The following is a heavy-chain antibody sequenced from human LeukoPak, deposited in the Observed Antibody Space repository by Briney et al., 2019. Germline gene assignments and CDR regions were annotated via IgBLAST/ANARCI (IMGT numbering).Heavy chain of an antibody. CDR3: ARGGVVGSSFDY. D-gene: IGHD6-13*01. CDR1: GFTFSSYS. Sequence: GGSLRLSCAASGFTFSSYSMNWVRQAPGKGLEWVSSISSSSSYIYYADSVKGRFTISRDNAKNSLYLQMNGLRAEDTAVYYCARGGVVGSSFDYWGQGTLVTVSS. J-gene: IGHJ4*02. CDR2: ISSSSSYI. V-gene: IGHV3-21*01.